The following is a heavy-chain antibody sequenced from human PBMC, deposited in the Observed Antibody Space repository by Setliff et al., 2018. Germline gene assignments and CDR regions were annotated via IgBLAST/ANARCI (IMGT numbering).Heavy chain of an antibody. Sequence: SETLSLTCTVSGGSISGASIRSYYWGWIRQPPGKGLEFIGYVYYSGTTNYDPPLKSRVTISVDTSKNQFSLKLSSVTAADTAIYYCARGGTYRYFDYWGQGTLVTVSS. CDR1: GGSISGASIRSYY. J-gene: IGHJ4*02. CDR3: ARGGTYRYFDY. CDR2: VYYSGTT. V-gene: IGHV4-61*01.